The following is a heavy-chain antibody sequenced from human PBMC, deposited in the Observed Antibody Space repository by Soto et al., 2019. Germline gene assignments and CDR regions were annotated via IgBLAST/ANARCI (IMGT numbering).Heavy chain of an antibody. D-gene: IGHD5-12*01. Sequence: GGSLRLSCAASGFSFSGFWMHWVRQAPGKGLVWVSRMFTDVGTTYYADSVKGRFTISRDNAKSTLYLQMNSLRDEDTAVYYCVRGNTGYGNFDSWGQGTLVTVSS. CDR2: MFTDVGTT. CDR1: GFSFSGFW. V-gene: IGHV3-74*01. CDR3: VRGNTGYGNFDS. J-gene: IGHJ4*02.